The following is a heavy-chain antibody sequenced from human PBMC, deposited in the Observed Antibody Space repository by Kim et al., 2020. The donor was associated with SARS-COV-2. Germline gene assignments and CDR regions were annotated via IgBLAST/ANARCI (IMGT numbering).Heavy chain of an antibody. D-gene: IGHD1-20*01. J-gene: IGHJ3*02. CDR3: ARLDNFDAFDI. V-gene: IGHV4-59*08. Sequence: NSNPSLKSRVTISVDTSKNQFSLKLSSVTAADTAVYYCARLDNFDAFDIWGQGTMVTVSS.